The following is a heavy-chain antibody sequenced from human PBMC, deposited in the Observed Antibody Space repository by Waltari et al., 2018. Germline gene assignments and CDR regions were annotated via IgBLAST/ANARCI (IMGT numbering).Heavy chain of an antibody. D-gene: IGHD6-13*01. V-gene: IGHV4-4*07. Sequence: QVQLQESGPGLVKPSETLSLTCTVSGGSISSYSWSWIRQPAGKGLEWIGRIYTSGGTNYNPSLKSRVTISVDTSKNQFSLKLSSVTAADTAVYYCARDPGSSWDPTYYYYYGMDVWGQGTTVTVSS. CDR1: GGSISSYS. CDR3: ARDPGSSWDPTYYYYYGMDV. CDR2: IYTSGGT. J-gene: IGHJ6*02.